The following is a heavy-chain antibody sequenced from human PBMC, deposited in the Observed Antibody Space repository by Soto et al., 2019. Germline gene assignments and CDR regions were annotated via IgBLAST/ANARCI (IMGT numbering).Heavy chain of an antibody. CDR2: IDPSDSYT. CDR1: GCSFTSYW. J-gene: IGHJ4*02. D-gene: IGHD6-6*01. CDR3: ARHYSSSTVFDY. Sequence: GESLKISCKGSGCSFTSYWISWVRQMPGKGLEWMGRIDPSDSYTNYSPSFQGHVTISADKSISTAYLQWSSLKASDTAMYYCARHYSSSTVFDYWGQGTLVTVSS. V-gene: IGHV5-10-1*01.